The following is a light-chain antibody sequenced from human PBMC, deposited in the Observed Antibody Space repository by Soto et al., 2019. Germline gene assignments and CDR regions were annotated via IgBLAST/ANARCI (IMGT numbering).Light chain of an antibody. V-gene: IGKV3-20*01. CDR3: LQNFNFPWT. Sequence: EIVLTQSPGTLSLSPGERATLSCRSSQTVSSSYLAWYQQKPSQAPRLLIYGVSSRATGIPDRFSGSGSGTDFTLTISSLQPEDFATYYCLQNFNFPWTFGLGTKVDIK. CDR1: QTVSSSY. CDR2: GVS. J-gene: IGKJ1*01.